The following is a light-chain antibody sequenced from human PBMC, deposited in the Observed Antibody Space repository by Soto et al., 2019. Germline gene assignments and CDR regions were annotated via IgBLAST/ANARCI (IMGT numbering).Light chain of an antibody. CDR1: SSDVGAYNY. V-gene: IGLV2-14*01. Sequence: QSALTQPASVSGSPGQSITISCTGTSSDVGAYNYVSGYQNHPGKGPKLLIFEVSYRPSGVPDRFSGSKSGNTASLTISGLQTDDEADYYCNSFTTSNTWMFGGGTKLTVL. CDR2: EVS. J-gene: IGLJ3*02. CDR3: NSFTTSNTWM.